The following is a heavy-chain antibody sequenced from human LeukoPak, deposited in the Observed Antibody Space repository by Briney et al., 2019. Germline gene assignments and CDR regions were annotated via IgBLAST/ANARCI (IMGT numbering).Heavy chain of an antibody. CDR2: INHSGST. CDR1: GGSFSGYY. V-gene: IGHV4-34*01. D-gene: IGHD3-10*01. J-gene: IGHJ6*03. Sequence: SETLSLTCAVYGGSFSGYYWSWIRQPPGKGLEWIGEINHSGSTNYNPSLKSRVTISVDTSKNQFSLKLSSVTAADTAVYYCARGRGPTPGGYYYMDVWGKGTTVTVSS. CDR3: ARGRGPTPGGYYYMDV.